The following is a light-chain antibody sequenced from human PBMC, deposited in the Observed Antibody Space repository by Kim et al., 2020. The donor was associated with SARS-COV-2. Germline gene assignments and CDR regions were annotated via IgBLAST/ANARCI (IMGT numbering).Light chain of an antibody. V-gene: IGLV10-54*01. Sequence: REAATLTCTGDTNNVGDQGATWLQQHQGHPPKLLSYRNNNRPSGISERFSASRSGTAASLTITGLQPEDETDYYCSAWDRRLGAWVFGGGTKLTVL. CDR3: SAWDRRLGAWV. J-gene: IGLJ3*02. CDR2: RNN. CDR1: TNNVGDQG.